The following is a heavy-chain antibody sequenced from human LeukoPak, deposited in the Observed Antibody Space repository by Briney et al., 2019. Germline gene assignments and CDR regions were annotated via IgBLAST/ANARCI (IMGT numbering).Heavy chain of an antibody. D-gene: IGHD3-10*01. V-gene: IGHV3-48*01. J-gene: IGHJ4*02. CDR2: ISSSSSTI. Sequence: GGSLRLSCAASGFTLSSYSMNWVRPAPGEGLEWVSYISSSSSTIYYADSVKGPFTISKDNAKNSLYLQMNSLRAEDTAVYYCARDEEHNLRFGERDFDYWGQGTLVTVSS. CDR1: GFTLSSYS. CDR3: ARDEEHNLRFGERDFDY.